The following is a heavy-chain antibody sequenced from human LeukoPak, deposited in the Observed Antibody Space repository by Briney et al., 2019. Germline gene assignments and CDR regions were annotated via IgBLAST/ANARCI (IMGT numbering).Heavy chain of an antibody. J-gene: IGHJ6*02. CDR2: INPSTGGT. D-gene: IGHD6-19*01. CDR1: GYTFTGYF. Sequence: ASVKVSCKTSGYTFTGYFIHWVRQAPGLGLEWMGWINPSTGGTNYAQMFQGRVTITADESTSTAYMELSSLRSEDTAVYYCARVHSSGWTRYGMDVWGQGTTVTVSS. V-gene: IGHV1-2*02. CDR3: ARVHSSGWTRYGMDV.